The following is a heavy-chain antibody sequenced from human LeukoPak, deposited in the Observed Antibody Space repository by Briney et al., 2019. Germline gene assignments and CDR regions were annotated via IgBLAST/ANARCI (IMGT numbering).Heavy chain of an antibody. CDR1: GFTFSGNG. V-gene: IGHV3-33*01. CDR2: ICSDGSNQ. Sequence: GGSLRLSCAASGFTFSGNGMHWVRQAPGKGLEWVAIICSDGSNQYYVDSVKGRFTISRDNSKNTLYLQMNGLRAEDTAVYFCARNRGPYASGRSYLDYWGQGTLVTVSS. CDR3: ARNRGPYASGRSYLDY. J-gene: IGHJ4*02. D-gene: IGHD3-10*01.